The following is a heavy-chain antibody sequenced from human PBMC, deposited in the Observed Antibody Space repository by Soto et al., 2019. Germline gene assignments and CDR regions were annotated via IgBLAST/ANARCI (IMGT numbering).Heavy chain of an antibody. CDR1: GITFSSYA. D-gene: IGHD3-9*01. Sequence: EVQLLESGGGLVQPGGSLRLSCAASGITFSSYAMTWVRQAPGKGLEWVSSISGSGDSAYYADSVKGRFTISRDNSKNTLYLQMSSLRAEDTAVYYCAKQGYFGYYYGLDVCGQGTTVTVSS. V-gene: IGHV3-23*01. CDR2: ISGSGDSA. CDR3: AKQGYFGYYYGLDV. J-gene: IGHJ6*02.